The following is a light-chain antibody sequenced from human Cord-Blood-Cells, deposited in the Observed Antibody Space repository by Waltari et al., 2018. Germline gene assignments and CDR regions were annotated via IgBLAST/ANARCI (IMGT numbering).Light chain of an antibody. CDR2: SNN. J-gene: IGLJ3*02. CDR1: SSNLGSNT. Sequence: SVLTQPPSASGTPGQRVTISCSGSSSNLGSNTVNWYQQLPGTAPKLLIYSNNQRPSGVPDRFSGSKSGTSASLAISGLQSEDEADYYCAAWDDSLNGRVFGGGTKLTVL. CDR3: AAWDDSLNGRV. V-gene: IGLV1-44*01.